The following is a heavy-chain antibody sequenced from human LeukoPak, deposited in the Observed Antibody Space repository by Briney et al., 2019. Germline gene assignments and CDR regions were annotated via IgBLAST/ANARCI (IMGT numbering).Heavy chain of an antibody. D-gene: IGHD6-13*01. CDR1: GFMFTSYW. CDR3: AGSWSPYDAFDI. J-gene: IGHJ3*02. CDR2: INQDGSAK. V-gene: IGHV3-7*01. Sequence: GGSLRLSCAAPGFMFTSYWMSWGRQAPGKGLEWVANINQDGSAKYYVDSVKGRFTISRDNAKNSLYLQMNSLRAEDTAVYYCAGSWSPYDAFDIWGQGTMVSVSS.